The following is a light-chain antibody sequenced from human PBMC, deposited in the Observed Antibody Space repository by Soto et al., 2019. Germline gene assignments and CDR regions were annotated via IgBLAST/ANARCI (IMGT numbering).Light chain of an antibody. CDR2: GAS. CDR3: QQYGSSPLT. V-gene: IGKV3-20*01. CDR1: QSVSSSY. Sequence: DIVLTQSPGTLSLSPGERATLSCRASQSVSSSYLAWYQQKPGQAPRLLIYGASISATGIPDRFSGSGSGTDVTLTIIRLEPEDFAVYYWQQYGSSPLTFGGGTKVEIK. J-gene: IGKJ4*01.